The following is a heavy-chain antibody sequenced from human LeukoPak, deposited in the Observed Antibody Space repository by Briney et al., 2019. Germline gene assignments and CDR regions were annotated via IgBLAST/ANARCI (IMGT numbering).Heavy chain of an antibody. CDR2: INHSGST. CDR1: SGSISSTSYY. J-gene: IGHJ4*02. Sequence: SETLSPTCTASSGSISSTSYYWGWIRQPPGKGLEWIGEINHSGSTNYNPSLKSRVTISVDTSKNQFSLNLSSVTAADTAVYYCARAIRGYSYGYNFDYWGQGTLVTVSS. CDR3: ARAIRGYSYGYNFDY. D-gene: IGHD5-18*01. V-gene: IGHV4-39*07.